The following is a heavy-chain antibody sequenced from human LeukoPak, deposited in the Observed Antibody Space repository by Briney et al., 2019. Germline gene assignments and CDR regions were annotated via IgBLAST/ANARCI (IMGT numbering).Heavy chain of an antibody. J-gene: IGHJ6*03. CDR2: IYTSGST. V-gene: IGHV4-4*07. D-gene: IGHD3-3*01. CDR3: ARAYDFWSGYYEDYYYYYMDV. Sequence: PSETLSLTCTVSGGSISSYYWSWIRQPAGKGLEWIGRIYTSGSTNYNPSLKSRVTMSVDTSKNQFSLKLSSVTAADTAVYYCARAYDFWSGYYEDYYYYYMDVWGKGTTVTVSS. CDR1: GGSISSYY.